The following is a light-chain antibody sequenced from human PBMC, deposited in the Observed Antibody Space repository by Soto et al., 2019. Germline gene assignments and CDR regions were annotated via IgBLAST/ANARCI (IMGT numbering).Light chain of an antibody. CDR3: QQYANSPIT. J-gene: IGKJ5*01. CDR1: QPVSSNF. Sequence: ERLLTQSPGTLSLSPAESATLSCRASQPVSSNFLAWYQQKPGQAPRLIIYGVSSRASGIPERFFGSGSGTDFTLTINRLEPEDFAVYYCQQYANSPITFGQGTRLEI. V-gene: IGKV3-20*01. CDR2: GVS.